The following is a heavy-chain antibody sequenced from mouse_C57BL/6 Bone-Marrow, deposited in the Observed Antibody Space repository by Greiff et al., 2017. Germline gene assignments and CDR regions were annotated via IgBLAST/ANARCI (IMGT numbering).Heavy chain of an antibody. J-gene: IGHJ1*03. V-gene: IGHV1-64*01. CDR3: AREGYGNYWYFDV. CDR1: GYTFTSYW. CDR2: IHPNSGST. D-gene: IGHD2-1*01. Sequence: QVHVKQPGAELVKPGASVKLSCKASGYTFTSYWMHWVKQRPGQGLEWIGMIHPNSGSTNYNEKFKSKATLTVDKSSSTAYMQLSSLTSEDSAVYYCAREGYGNYWYFDVWGTGTTVTVSS.